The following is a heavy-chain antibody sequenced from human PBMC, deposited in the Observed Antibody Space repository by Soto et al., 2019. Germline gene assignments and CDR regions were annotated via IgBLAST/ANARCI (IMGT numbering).Heavy chain of an antibody. CDR3: ARGEGSGSYVANY. CDR1: GFTFSSYS. J-gene: IGHJ4*02. CDR2: ISSSSSYI. D-gene: IGHD1-26*01. V-gene: IGHV3-21*01. Sequence: EVQLVESGGGLVKPGGSLRLSCAASGFTFSSYSMNWVRQAPGKGLEWVSSISSSSSYIYYADSVKGRFTISRDNAKNSLYLQMNSLRAEDTAVYYCARGEGSGSYVANYWGQGTLVTVSS.